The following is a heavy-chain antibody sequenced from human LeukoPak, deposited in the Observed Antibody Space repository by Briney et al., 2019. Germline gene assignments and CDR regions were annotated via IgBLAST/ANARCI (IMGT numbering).Heavy chain of an antibody. CDR2: INHSGST. CDR3: ARHGGPASSSTSPGFDY. V-gene: IGHV4-38-2*02. D-gene: IGHD2-2*01. Sequence: SETLSLTCTVSGYSISSGCYWSWIRQPPGKGLEWIGEINHSGSTNYNPSLKSRVTISVDTSKNQFSLKLSSVTAADTAVYYCARHGGPASSSTSPGFDYWGQGTLVTVSS. J-gene: IGHJ4*02. CDR1: GYSISSGCY.